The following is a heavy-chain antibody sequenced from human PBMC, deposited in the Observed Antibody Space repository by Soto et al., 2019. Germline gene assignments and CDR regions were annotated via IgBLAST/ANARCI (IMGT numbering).Heavy chain of an antibody. D-gene: IGHD3-10*01. V-gene: IGHV1-69*02. Sequence: SVKRSCKDSGGPITSNTISWGRQAPGLGLEWMGRVNPILSMSNYAQKFQGRVTMTADKSTSTAYMELRSLRSEDTAFYYCATSYGSGYRAFDYWGQGALVTVSS. CDR2: VNPILSMS. CDR3: ATSYGSGYRAFDY. J-gene: IGHJ4*02. CDR1: GGPITSNT.